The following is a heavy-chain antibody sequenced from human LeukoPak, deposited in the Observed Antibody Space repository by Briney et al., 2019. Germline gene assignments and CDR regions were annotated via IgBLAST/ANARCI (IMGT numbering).Heavy chain of an antibody. V-gene: IGHV3-64D*06. Sequence: GGSLRLSCSASGFTFSSYAMHWVRQAPGKGLEYVSAISSNGGSTYYADSVKGRFTISRDNSKNTLYLQMSSRRAEDTAVYYCVKDPVPRFVVTAPGALWGQGTLVTVSS. D-gene: IGHD2-21*02. CDR2: ISSNGGST. J-gene: IGHJ4*02. CDR1: GFTFSSYA. CDR3: VKDPVPRFVVTAPGAL.